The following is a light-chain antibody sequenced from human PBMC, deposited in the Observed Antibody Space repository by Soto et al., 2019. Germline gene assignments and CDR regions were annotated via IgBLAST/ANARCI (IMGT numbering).Light chain of an antibody. V-gene: IGLV1-44*01. J-gene: IGLJ3*02. CDR2: YNN. Sequence: QSVLTQPPSASGTPGPRVTISCSGSSSDIGSNTVNWYQQLPGTAPTLLIYYNNQRPSGVPDRFSGSKSGTSASLAISGLQSEDEAHYYCAAWDDSLYGWVFGGGTKLTVL. CDR3: AAWDDSLYGWV. CDR1: SSDIGSNT.